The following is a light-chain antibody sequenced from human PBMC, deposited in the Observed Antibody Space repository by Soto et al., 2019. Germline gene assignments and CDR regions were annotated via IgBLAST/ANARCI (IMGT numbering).Light chain of an antibody. CDR1: QNIRNF. V-gene: IGKV1-5*03. Sequence: DIQMTQSPSSLSASVGDRVTITCRASQNIRNFLNWYQQKPGKAPNLLIYQASRLESGVPSRFSGSGSGTEFTLTISSLQPDDFATYYCQQHQTYSTFGQGTKVDIK. J-gene: IGKJ1*01. CDR3: QQHQTYST. CDR2: QAS.